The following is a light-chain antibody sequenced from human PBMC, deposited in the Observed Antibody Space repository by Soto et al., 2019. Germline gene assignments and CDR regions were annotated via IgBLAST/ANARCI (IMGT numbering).Light chain of an antibody. CDR3: SSYTSSSTLYV. V-gene: IGLV2-14*01. J-gene: IGLJ1*01. Sequence: QSVLTQPASVSGSPGQSITISCAGTSSDIGGYNYVSWYQQHPGKAPKVMIYEVSNRPSGVSNRFSGSKSGNTASLTISGLQAEDEAEYYCSSYTSSSTLYVFGSGTKVTVL. CDR1: SSDIGGYNY. CDR2: EVS.